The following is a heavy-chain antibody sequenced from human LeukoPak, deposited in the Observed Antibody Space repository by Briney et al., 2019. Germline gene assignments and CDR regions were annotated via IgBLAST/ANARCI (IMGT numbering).Heavy chain of an antibody. CDR2: IYYSGAT. Sequence: SETLSLTCTVSGDSMTSYYWSWIRQPPGKGLEWIGYIYYSGATSYNPSLESRVTLSVETSKNQFALNLKSVIAADTAVYYCAREYYGSGTYYPNWFDPWGQGILVTVSS. D-gene: IGHD3-10*01. J-gene: IGHJ5*02. CDR1: GDSMTSYY. CDR3: AREYYGSGTYYPNWFDP. V-gene: IGHV4-59*01.